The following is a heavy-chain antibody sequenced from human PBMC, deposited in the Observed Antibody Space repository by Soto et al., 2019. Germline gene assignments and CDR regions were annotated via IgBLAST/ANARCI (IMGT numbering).Heavy chain of an antibody. CDR1: GYTFSSYG. Sequence: QVQLVQSGAEVKKPGASVKVSCKASGYTFSSYGISWVRQGPGQGLEWMGWISVYNGNKMYAQKFQGRVTMTTDTTTSTAYMELRSLRSDDTAVYYCARDCSGGSCSTAYWGQGTLVTVSS. D-gene: IGHD2-15*01. CDR2: ISVYNGNK. J-gene: IGHJ4*02. V-gene: IGHV1-18*01. CDR3: ARDCSGGSCSTAY.